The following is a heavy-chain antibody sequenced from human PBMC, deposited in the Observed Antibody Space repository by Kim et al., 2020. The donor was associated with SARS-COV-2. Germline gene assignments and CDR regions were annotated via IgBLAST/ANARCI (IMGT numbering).Heavy chain of an antibody. CDR3: ARDSPVGEAFDI. D-gene: IGHD3-16*01. CDR2: IIPIFGTA. J-gene: IGHJ3*02. Sequence: SVKVSYKASGGTFSSYAISWVRQAPGQGLEWMGGIIPIFGTANYAQKFQGRVTITADESTSTAYMELSSLRSEDTAVYYCARDSPVGEAFDIWGQGTMVTVSS. V-gene: IGHV1-69*13. CDR1: GGTFSSYA.